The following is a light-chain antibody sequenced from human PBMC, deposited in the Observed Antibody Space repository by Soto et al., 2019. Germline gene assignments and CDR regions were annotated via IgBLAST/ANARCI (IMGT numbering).Light chain of an antibody. V-gene: IGKV3-15*01. CDR3: QHYNNWPQC. CDR1: QSVSSN. J-gene: IGKJ2*01. CDR2: GAS. Sequence: EIVMTQSPATLSVSPGERATLSCRASQSVSSNFAWYQQKPGQAPRLLIYGASTRATGIPARFSGSGSGTEFTLTISGLQSEDFAVSYCQHYNNWPQCVGQGTKLEIK.